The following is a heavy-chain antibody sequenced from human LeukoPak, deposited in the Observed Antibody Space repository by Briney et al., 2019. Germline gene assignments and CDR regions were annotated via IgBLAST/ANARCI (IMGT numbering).Heavy chain of an antibody. CDR3: ARLMYYYDSSGYNEKNDY. CDR1: GGTFSSYA. J-gene: IGHJ4*02. CDR2: IIPIFGTA. D-gene: IGHD3-22*01. Sequence: APVEVSCKASGGTFSSYAISWVRQAPGQGLEWMGGIIPIFGTANYAQKFQGRVTITADESTSTAYMELSSLRSEDTAVCYCARLMYYYDSSGYNEKNDYWGQGTLVTVSS. V-gene: IGHV1-69*13.